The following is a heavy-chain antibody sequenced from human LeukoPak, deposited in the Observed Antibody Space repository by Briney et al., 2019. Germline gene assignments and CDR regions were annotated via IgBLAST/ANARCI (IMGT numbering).Heavy chain of an antibody. CDR3: AKYSSSWYGFDY. D-gene: IGHD6-13*01. CDR1: GFTFDDYA. Sequence: GGSLRLSCAASGFTFDDYAMHWVRQAPGKGLEWVSGISWNSGSIGYADSVKGRFTISRENAKNSLYMQMNSLRAEDTALYYCAKYSSSWYGFDYWGQGTLVTVSS. V-gene: IGHV3-9*01. CDR2: ISWNSGSI. J-gene: IGHJ4*02.